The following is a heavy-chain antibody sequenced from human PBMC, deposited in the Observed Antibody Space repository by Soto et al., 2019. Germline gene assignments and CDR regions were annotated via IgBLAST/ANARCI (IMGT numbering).Heavy chain of an antibody. D-gene: IGHD3-16*02. CDR1: GFTCSGYE. V-gene: IGHV3-48*03. Sequence: EVQLVESGGGLVQPGGSLRLSCVASGFTCSGYEMNWVRQAPGKGLEWVSYISSSGNIMYYADSVKGRFTISRYNAKNSLYLQMNSLRAEDTAVYYCARDIVSFLDYWGLGTLVTVSS. J-gene: IGHJ4*02. CDR3: ARDIVSFLDY. CDR2: ISSSGNIM.